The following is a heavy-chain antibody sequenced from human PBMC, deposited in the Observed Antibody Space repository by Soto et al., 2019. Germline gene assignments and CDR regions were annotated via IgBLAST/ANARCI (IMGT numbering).Heavy chain of an antibody. CDR1: GLTFSEYA. J-gene: IGHJ4*02. CDR2: ISGSGGNT. V-gene: IGHV3-23*01. D-gene: IGHD6-6*01. Sequence: GGSLRRSSEASGLTFSEYAMSWVRQAPGKGLEWVSAISGSGGNTYYADSVKGRFTISRDNSKNTLYLQMNSLRAEDTAVYHCAKSITARPFDYWGQGA. CDR3: AKSITARPFDY.